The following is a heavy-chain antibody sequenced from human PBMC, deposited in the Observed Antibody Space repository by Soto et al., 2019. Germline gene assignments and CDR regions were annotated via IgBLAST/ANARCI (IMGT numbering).Heavy chain of an antibody. V-gene: IGHV3-23*01. CDR1: GFDFSNYA. CDR3: AKSFCSSSSCFFLWVDP. CDR2: ISGSGVPT. J-gene: IGHJ5*02. D-gene: IGHD2-2*01. Sequence: EVQLLESGGGLVQPGGSLRLSCAASGFDFSNYAMSWVRQAPGKGLEFIPLISGSGVPTLYAESVKGRSSVSRDNSKDTLFLEMNNLRVDDTAMYYCAKSFCSSSSCFFLWVDPWGPGTLVTVSS.